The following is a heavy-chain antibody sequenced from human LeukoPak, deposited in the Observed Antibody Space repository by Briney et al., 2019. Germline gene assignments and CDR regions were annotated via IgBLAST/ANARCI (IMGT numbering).Heavy chain of an antibody. V-gene: IGHV3-30*18. D-gene: IGHD6-19*01. CDR2: ISYDGSNK. Sequence: GRSLRLSCAASGFTFSSYGMHWVRQAPGKGLEWVAVISYDGSNKYYADSVKGRFTISRDNSKNTLYLQMNSLRAEDTAVYYCAKDVCKQWLVRLAYYYYGMDVWGQGTTVTVSS. J-gene: IGHJ6*02. CDR1: GFTFSSYG. CDR3: AKDVCKQWLVRLAYYYYGMDV.